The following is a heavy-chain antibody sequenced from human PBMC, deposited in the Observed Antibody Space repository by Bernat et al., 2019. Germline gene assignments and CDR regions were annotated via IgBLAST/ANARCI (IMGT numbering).Heavy chain of an antibody. D-gene: IGHD3-22*01. CDR2: ISYDGSNK. Sequence: QVQLVESGGGVVQPGRSLRLSSAASGFTFSSYAMHWVRQAPGKGLEWVAVISYDGSNKYYADSVKGRFTISRDNSKNTLYLQMNSLRAEDTAVYYCASDDSSGPKYPYWGQGTLVTVSS. CDR3: ASDDSSGPKYPY. CDR1: GFTFSSYA. V-gene: IGHV3-30-3*01. J-gene: IGHJ4*02.